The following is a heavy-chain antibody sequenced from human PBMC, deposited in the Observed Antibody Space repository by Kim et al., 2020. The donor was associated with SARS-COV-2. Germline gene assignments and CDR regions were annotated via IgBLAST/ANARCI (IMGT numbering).Heavy chain of an antibody. CDR2: IYHSGST. Sequence: SETLSLTCTVSGYSISSGYYWGWIRQPPGKGLEWIGSIYHSGSTYYNPSLKSRVTISVDTSKNQFSLKLSSVTAADTAVYYCARDIAGDGMGVWGQGTTVTVSS. D-gene: IGHD6-13*01. V-gene: IGHV4-38-2*02. J-gene: IGHJ6*02. CDR3: ARDIAGDGMGV. CDR1: GYSISSGYY.